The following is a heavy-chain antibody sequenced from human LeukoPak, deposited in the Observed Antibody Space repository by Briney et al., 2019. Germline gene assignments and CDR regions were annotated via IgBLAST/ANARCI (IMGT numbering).Heavy chain of an antibody. D-gene: IGHD6-13*01. V-gene: IGHV3-30*18. Sequence: GGSLRLSCAASAFTFSNYGMHWVRQAPGKGLDWVAVVSYDGSNKYYADSVKGRFTISRDNSKNTLYLQMNSLRAEDTAVYYCAKEGTTTAVAGFHFDYWGQGTLVTVSS. J-gene: IGHJ4*01. CDR3: AKEGTTTAVAGFHFDY. CDR2: VSYDGSNK. CDR1: AFTFSNYG.